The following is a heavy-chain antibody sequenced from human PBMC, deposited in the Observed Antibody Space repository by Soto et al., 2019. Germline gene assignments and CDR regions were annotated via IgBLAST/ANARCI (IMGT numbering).Heavy chain of an antibody. CDR1: GGTFSSYA. D-gene: IGHD3-3*01. Sequence: ASVKVSGKASGGTFSSYAISWVRQAPGQGLEWMGGIIPIFGTANYAQKFQGRVTITADESTSTAYMELSSLRSEDTAVYYCARGGDPYDFWSDYCDYWGQGTLVTVS. J-gene: IGHJ4*02. V-gene: IGHV1-69*13. CDR3: ARGGDPYDFWSDYCDY. CDR2: IIPIFGTA.